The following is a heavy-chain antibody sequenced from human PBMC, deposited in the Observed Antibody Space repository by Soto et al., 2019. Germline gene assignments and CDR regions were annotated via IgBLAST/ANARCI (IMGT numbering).Heavy chain of an antibody. CDR1: GGSISSSSYY. J-gene: IGHJ6*03. CDR2: IYYSGST. V-gene: IGHV4-39*01. CDR3: ARVVPAALYYYYYMDV. Sequence: SETLSLTCTVSGGSISSSSYYWGWIRQPPGKGLEWIGSIYYSGSTYYNPSLKSRVTISVDTSKNQFSLKLISVTAADTAVYYCARVVPAALYYYYYMDVWGQGTTVTVSS. D-gene: IGHD2-2*01.